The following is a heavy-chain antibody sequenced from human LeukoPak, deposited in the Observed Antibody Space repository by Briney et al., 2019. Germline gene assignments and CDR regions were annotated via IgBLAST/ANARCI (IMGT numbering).Heavy chain of an antibody. J-gene: IGHJ6*02. D-gene: IGHD6-13*01. CDR3: ARDRIAAAGFPMDV. Sequence: GASVKVSCKASGYTFTGYYMHWVRQAPGQGLEWMGWINPNSGGTNYAQKFQGRVTMTRDTSISTAYMELSRLRSDDTAVYYCARDRIAAAGFPMDVWGQGTTVTVSS. CDR2: INPNSGGT. CDR1: GYTFTGYY. V-gene: IGHV1-2*02.